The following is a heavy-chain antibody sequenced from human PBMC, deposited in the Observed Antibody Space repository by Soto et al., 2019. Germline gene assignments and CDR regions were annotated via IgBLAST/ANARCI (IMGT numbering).Heavy chain of an antibody. CDR1: GVSISSHDW. V-gene: IGHV4-4*02. Sequence: SETLSLTCAVSGVSISSHDWWTWVRQPPGKGLEWIGESHQSGNTNYNSSLESRVTISVDKSKNQFSLNLSSVTVADTAVYYCGRVPDYWGQGILVTVSS. CDR2: SHQSGNT. D-gene: IGHD2-2*01. CDR3: GRVPDY. J-gene: IGHJ4*02.